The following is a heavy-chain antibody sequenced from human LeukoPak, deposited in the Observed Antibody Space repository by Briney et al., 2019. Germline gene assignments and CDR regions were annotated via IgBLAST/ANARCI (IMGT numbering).Heavy chain of an antibody. CDR3: AKDQSIVGATTDY. J-gene: IGHJ4*02. V-gene: IGHV3-23*01. D-gene: IGHD1-26*01. CDR2: ISGSGGST. CDR1: GFTFSSYA. Sequence: GGSLRLSCEASGFTFSSYAMSWVRQAPGQGLEWVSAISGSGGSTYYADSVKGRFTISRDNSKNTLYLQMNSLRADDTAVYYCAKDQSIVGATTDYWGQGTLVSVS.